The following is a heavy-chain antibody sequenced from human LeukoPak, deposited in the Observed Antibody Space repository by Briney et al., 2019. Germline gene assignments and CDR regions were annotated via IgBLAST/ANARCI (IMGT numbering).Heavy chain of an antibody. CDR3: ARGGYYYMDV. Sequence: GASVKVSCKASGYTFTNYYMHCMRQAPGQGLEWMGIINPSGGSTSYAQKFQGRVTMTRDMSTSTVYMELSSLRSEDTAVYYCARGGYYYMDVWGKGTTVTVSS. CDR1: GYTFTNYY. J-gene: IGHJ6*03. CDR2: INPSGGST. V-gene: IGHV1-46*01.